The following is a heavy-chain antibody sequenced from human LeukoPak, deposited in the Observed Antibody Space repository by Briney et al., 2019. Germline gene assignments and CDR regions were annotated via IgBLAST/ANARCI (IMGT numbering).Heavy chain of an antibody. CDR2: INPNSGGT. CDR1: GYTFTGYY. D-gene: IGHD3-10*01. CDR3: ARGLRFGELLYNWFDP. J-gene: IGHJ5*02. Sequence: AASVKVSCKASGYTFTGYYMHWVRQAPGQGLEWMGWINPNSGGTNYAQKFQGWVTMTRDTSISTAYMELSRLRSDDTAVYYCARGLRFGELLYNWFDPWGQGTLVTVSS. V-gene: IGHV1-2*04.